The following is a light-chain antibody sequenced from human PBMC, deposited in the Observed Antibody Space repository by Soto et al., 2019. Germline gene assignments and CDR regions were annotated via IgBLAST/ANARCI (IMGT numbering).Light chain of an antibody. CDR1: QSVSRY. CDR2: DAS. V-gene: IGKV3-11*01. J-gene: IGKJ2*01. Sequence: EIGLTQSPATLSLAPGERVTLSCRASQSVSRYLAWYQQKPGQAPRLLIYDASNRATGIPARFSGSGSGTDFTLTISSLEPEDSAVYYCQQRSNGPPLYTFGQGTKLEIK. CDR3: QQRSNGPPLYT.